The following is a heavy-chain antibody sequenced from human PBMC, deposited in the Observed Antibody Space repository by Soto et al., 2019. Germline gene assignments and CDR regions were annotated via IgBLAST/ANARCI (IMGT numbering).Heavy chain of an antibody. D-gene: IGHD3-16*01. CDR3: ARPGEGVLFYYALDV. CDR2: ISSGSDTI. V-gene: IGHV3-48*02. J-gene: IGHJ6*02. CDR1: GFTFSSYA. Sequence: EVQLLESGGGLIQPGGSLRLSCAASGFTFSSYAMTWVRQAPGKGLEWVSIISSGSDTIYYADSVKGRFTVSRDNAKNSLYLQMNSLRDEDTAVYYCARPGEGVLFYYALDVWGQGTTVTVSS.